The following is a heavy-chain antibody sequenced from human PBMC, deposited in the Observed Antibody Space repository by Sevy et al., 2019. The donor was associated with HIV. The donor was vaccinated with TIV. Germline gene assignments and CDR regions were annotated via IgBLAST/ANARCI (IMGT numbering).Heavy chain of an antibody. V-gene: IGHV1-24*01. J-gene: IGHJ4*02. CDR1: GHTLNRLG. CDR3: AATKDYYENSGSPFDY. Sequence: RASVKVSCKVYGHTLNRLGIHWVRQAPGKGLEWMGSFDPEDGETFQAQKFQGRVTMTDDTSTDTAYMELSSLRAEDTAVYYCAATKDYYENSGSPFDYWGQGTLVTVSS. D-gene: IGHD3-22*01. CDR2: FDPEDGET.